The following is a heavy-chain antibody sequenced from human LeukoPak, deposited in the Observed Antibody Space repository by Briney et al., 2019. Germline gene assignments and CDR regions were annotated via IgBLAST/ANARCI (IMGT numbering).Heavy chain of an antibody. Sequence: SGGSLRLSCAASGFTFSDYYMSWIRQAPGKGLEWVSYISSSGSTIYYADSVKGRFTISRDNAKNSLYLQMNSLRAEDTAVYYCASLRMYSSGWYPDRDPHFDYWGQGTLVTVSS. D-gene: IGHD6-19*01. CDR1: GFTFSDYY. CDR3: ASLRMYSSGWYPDRDPHFDY. J-gene: IGHJ4*02. CDR2: ISSSGSTI. V-gene: IGHV3-11*01.